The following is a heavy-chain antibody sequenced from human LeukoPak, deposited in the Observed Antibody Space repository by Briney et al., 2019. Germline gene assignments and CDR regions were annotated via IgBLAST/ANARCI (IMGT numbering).Heavy chain of an antibody. V-gene: IGHV4-4*02. D-gene: IGHD1-14*01. Sequence: PSGTLSLTCAVSGGSIRSSNWWSWVRQPPGKGLEWIGEIYHSGSTNYNPSLKSRVTISVDKSKNQFSLKLSSVTAADTAVYYCARVEGLGGRKIDYGGQGTLVTVSS. CDR3: ARVEGLGGRKIDY. J-gene: IGHJ4*02. CDR2: IYHSGST. CDR1: GGSIRSSNW.